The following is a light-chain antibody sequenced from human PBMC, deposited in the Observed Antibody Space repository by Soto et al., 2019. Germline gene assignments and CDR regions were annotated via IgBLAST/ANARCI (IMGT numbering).Light chain of an antibody. CDR1: QTISNNY. CDR2: AVS. V-gene: IGKV3-20*01. CDR3: QQHSNSPLT. Sequence: EIVLTQSPGTLTLSPGESAALSCRASQTISNNYLVWYRQKPGQAPRLLIYAVSSRAAGIPDRFSGSGSGTDFALTIASLEPEDSAVYYCQQHSNSPLTFGQVTRVEI. J-gene: IGKJ1*01.